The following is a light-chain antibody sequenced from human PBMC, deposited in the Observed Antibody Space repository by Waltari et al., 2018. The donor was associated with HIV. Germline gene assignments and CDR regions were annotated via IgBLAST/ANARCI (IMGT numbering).Light chain of an antibody. Sequence: QSVLTQPASVSGSPGPSVAVSCTGPSSDVGGYDYVSWYQQHPDKAPKLLIYEVRSRPSGVSDRFSGSKSGNTASLTISGLKPEDEADYYCSSFTDNRAVIFGGGTKLTVL. CDR2: EVR. CDR1: SSDVGGYDY. J-gene: IGLJ2*01. V-gene: IGLV2-14*03. CDR3: SSFTDNRAVI.